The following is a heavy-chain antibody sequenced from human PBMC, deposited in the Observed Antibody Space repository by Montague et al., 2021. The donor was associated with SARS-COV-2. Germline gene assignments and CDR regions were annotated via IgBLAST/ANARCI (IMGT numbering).Heavy chain of an antibody. CDR2: ISSSSSYI. J-gene: IGHJ6*02. CDR3: ARGPHWGFGELLTDHYYGMDV. Sequence: SLRLSCAASGFTFSSYSMNWVRQAPGKGLEWVSSISSSSSYIYYADSVKGRFTISRDNAKNSLHLQMNSLRAEDTAVYYCARGPHWGFGELLTDHYYGMDVWGQGTTVTASS. V-gene: IGHV3-21*01. D-gene: IGHD3-10*01. CDR1: GFTFSSYS.